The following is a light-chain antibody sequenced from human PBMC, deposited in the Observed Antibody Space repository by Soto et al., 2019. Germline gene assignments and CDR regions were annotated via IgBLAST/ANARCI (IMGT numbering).Light chain of an antibody. CDR3: QQRSNWPPIT. CDR1: QSVGSY. V-gene: IGKV3-11*01. Sequence: EIVLTQSPATLSLSPGERATLSCRASQSVGSYLNWYQQKPGQAPRLIIYDASGRATGIPARFSGSGSGTDFTLTISSLEPEDFAIYYCQQRSNWPPITFGQGTRLEIK. CDR2: DAS. J-gene: IGKJ5*01.